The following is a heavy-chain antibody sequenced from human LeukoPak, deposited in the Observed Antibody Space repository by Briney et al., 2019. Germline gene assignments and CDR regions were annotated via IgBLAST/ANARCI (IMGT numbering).Heavy chain of an antibody. Sequence: SETLSLTCTVSGASISSGSHYWGWIRQPPGKGLEWIGSIHYRGNTYYNPSLKSRVTISVDTSKNHFSLKLSSVTAADTAIYYCARPGYSGYDLAAFDIWGQGTMVTVSS. CDR2: IHYRGNT. CDR1: GASISSGSHY. CDR3: ARPGYSGYDLAAFDI. D-gene: IGHD5-12*01. J-gene: IGHJ3*02. V-gene: IGHV4-39*02.